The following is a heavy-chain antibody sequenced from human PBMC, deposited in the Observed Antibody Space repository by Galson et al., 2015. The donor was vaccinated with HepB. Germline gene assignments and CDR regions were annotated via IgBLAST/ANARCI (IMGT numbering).Heavy chain of an antibody. CDR1: GFTFSSYS. CDR2: ISSSSSTI. CDR3: ASSPGLPYYYYGMDV. Sequence: SLRLSCAASGFTFSSYSMNWVRQAPGKGLEWVSYISSSSSTIYYADSVKGRFTISRDNAKNSLYLQMNSLRAEDTAVYYCASSPGLPYYYYGMDVWGQGTTVTVSS. J-gene: IGHJ6*02. V-gene: IGHV3-48*01. D-gene: IGHD5-12*01.